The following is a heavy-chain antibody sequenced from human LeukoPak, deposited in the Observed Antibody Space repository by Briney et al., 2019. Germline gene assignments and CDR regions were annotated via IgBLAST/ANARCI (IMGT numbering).Heavy chain of an antibody. CDR1: GDSIIDYY. CDR3: ARRRKIQPWSSGGGDAFDI. D-gene: IGHD5-18*01. J-gene: IGHJ3*02. Sequence: PSETLSLTCSVSGDSIIDYYWNWIRQPPGKGLEWIGYVYYSGSTNYNPSLKSRVTISVDTSRTQFSLKLTSVTAADTAIYYCARRRKIQPWSSGGGDAFDIWGQGTMVTVSS. V-gene: IGHV4-59*08. CDR2: VYYSGST.